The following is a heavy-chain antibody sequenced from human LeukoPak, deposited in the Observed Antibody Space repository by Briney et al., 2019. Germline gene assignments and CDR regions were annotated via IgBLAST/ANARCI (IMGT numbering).Heavy chain of an antibody. V-gene: IGHV4-59*10. D-gene: IGHD5-18*01. CDR2: IYTSGST. J-gene: IGHJ4*02. CDR1: GGSFSGYY. CDR3: ARSRKRYSYGDFDY. Sequence: SETLSLTCAVYGGSFSGYYWSWIRQPPGKGLEWIGRIYTSGSTNYNPSLKSRVTISVDKSKNQFSLKLSSVTAADTAVYYCARSRKRYSYGDFDYWGQGTLVTVSS.